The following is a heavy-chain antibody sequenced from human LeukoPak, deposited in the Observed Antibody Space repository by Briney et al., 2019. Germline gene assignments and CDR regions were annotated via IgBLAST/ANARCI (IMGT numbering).Heavy chain of an antibody. CDR3: ARDLTGGEYFDS. CDR2: ISPSSSYI. Sequence: GGSLRLSCAASGFTLSSYKMTWVRQAPGKGLEWVASISPSSSYIYYGDSPKGRVTVSRDNAKNSLFLQMSSLRAEDTAIYYCARDLTGGEYFDSWGQGTLVSVSS. V-gene: IGHV3-21*01. D-gene: IGHD3-16*01. CDR1: GFTLSSYK. J-gene: IGHJ4*02.